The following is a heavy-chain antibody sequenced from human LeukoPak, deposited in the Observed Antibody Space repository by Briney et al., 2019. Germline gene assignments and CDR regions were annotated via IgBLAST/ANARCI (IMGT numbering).Heavy chain of an antibody. CDR2: ISISGSSI. J-gene: IGHJ4*02. V-gene: IGHV3-11*04. CDR1: GFTFSDYY. Sequence: GGSLRLSCAISGFTFSDYYMTWIRQAPGKGLEWDSYISISGSSIYYSDSVTGRFIISRDNAKNSLYLQMNSQRAEDTAVYYCAKAPAYQGSGSFYYFDYWGQGTLVTVSS. D-gene: IGHD3-10*01. CDR3: AKAPAYQGSGSFYYFDY.